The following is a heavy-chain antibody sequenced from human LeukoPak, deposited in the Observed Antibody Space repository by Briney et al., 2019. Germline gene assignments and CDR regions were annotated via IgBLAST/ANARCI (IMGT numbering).Heavy chain of an antibody. CDR3: ARGLKGVTMVRGETLNRFDP. CDR2: INHSGST. Sequence: SETLSLTCAVYGGSFSGYYWSWIRQPPGKGLEWIGEINHSGSTNYNPSLKSRVTISVDTSKNQFSLKLSSVTAADTAVYYCARGLKGVTMVRGETLNRFDPWGQGTLVTVSS. CDR1: GGSFSGYY. J-gene: IGHJ5*02. D-gene: IGHD3-10*01. V-gene: IGHV4-34*01.